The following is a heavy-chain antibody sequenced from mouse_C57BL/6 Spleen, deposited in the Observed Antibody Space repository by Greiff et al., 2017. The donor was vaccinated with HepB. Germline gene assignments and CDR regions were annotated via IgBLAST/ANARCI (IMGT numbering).Heavy chain of an antibody. CDR3: AKNDGYSRFAY. J-gene: IGHJ3*01. CDR1: GFSLTSYG. D-gene: IGHD2-3*01. CDR2: IWRGGST. V-gene: IGHV2-5*01. Sequence: VQRVESGPGLVQPSQSLSITCTVSGFSLTSYGVHWVRQSPGKGLEWLGVIWRGGSTDYNAAFMSRLRITKDNSKSQVFFKMNSLQADDTAIYYCAKNDGYSRFAYWGQGTLVTVSA.